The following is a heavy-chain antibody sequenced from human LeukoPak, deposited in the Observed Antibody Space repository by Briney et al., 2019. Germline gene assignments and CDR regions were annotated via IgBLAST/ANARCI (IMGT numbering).Heavy chain of an antibody. CDR2: INHSGST. D-gene: IGHD2-2*01. CDR1: GGSFSGYY. V-gene: IGHV4-34*01. CDR3: ARGFVVVPSGWFDP. Sequence: PSETLSLTCAVYGGSFSGYYWSWIRQPPGKGLEWIGEINHSGSTNYNPSLKSRVTISVDTSKNQFSLKLSPVTAADTAVYYCARGFVVVPSGWFDPWGQGTLVTVSS. J-gene: IGHJ5*02.